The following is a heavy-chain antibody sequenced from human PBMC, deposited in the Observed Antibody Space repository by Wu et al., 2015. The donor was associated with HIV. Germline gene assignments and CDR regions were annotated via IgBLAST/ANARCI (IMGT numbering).Heavy chain of an antibody. CDR2: IIPIFAKA. J-gene: IGHJ4*02. V-gene: IGHV1-69*12. CDR1: GDTFSTST. CDR3: ATGEEESAALEY. Sequence: QVHLVQSGAEVKKPRSSVKVSCKASGDTFSTSTFTWVRQTPGQRPQWMGGIIPIFAKAHYARRLQGKVTITADESTNTVYMELRSLKSEDTAIYYCATGEEESAALEYWGQGNPGHRLL. D-gene: IGHD2-15*01.